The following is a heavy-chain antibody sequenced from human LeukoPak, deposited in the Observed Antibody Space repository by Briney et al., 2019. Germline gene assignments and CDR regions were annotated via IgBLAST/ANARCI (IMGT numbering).Heavy chain of an antibody. CDR2: ISGSGETT. CDR1: GFTFSSFH. CDR3: AKDYGDYAFFFDC. V-gene: IGHV3-23*01. J-gene: IGHJ4*02. Sequence: GGSLRLSCEASGFTFSSFHMSWVRQAPGKGLEWVSAISGSGETTYYADSVKGRFIISRDNSENTLYLQMNSLRAEETAVFYCAKDYGDYAFFFDCWGQGTLVTVSS. D-gene: IGHD4-17*01.